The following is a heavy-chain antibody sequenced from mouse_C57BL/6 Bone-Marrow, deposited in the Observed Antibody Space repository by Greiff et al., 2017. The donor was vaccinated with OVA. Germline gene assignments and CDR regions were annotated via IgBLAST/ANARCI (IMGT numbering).Heavy chain of an antibody. CDR1: GYTFTSYW. CDR2: IDPSDSYT. Sequence: QVQLKQPGAELVMPGASVKLSCKASGYTFTSYWMHWVKQRPGQGLEWIGEIDPSDSYTNYNQKFKGKSTLTVDKSSSTAYMQLSSLTSEDSAVYYCARWGLYGNSAWFAYWGQGTLVTVSA. CDR3: ARWGLYGNSAWFAY. D-gene: IGHD2-1*01. V-gene: IGHV1-69*01. J-gene: IGHJ3*01.